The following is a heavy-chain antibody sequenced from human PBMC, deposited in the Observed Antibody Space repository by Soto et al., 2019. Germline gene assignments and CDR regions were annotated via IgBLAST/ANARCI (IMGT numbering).Heavy chain of an antibody. V-gene: IGHV6-1*01. J-gene: IGHJ6*02. D-gene: IGHD6-25*01. Sequence: QVQLQPSGPGLVKPSQTLSLTCAISGDSVFTNSAAAWNWIRQSPSRGLEWLGRTFYRSKWYHDYSSSMRSRININPDKAKNQFSRQLKSVTPEDTAVYYCAKELGGYMDVWGQGTTVTVSS. CDR1: GDSVFTNSAAA. CDR3: AKELGGYMDV. CDR2: TFYRSKWYH.